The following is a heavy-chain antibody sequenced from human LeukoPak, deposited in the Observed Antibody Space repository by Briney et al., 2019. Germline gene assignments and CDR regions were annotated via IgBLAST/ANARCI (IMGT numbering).Heavy chain of an antibody. CDR1: GGPISSYY. CDR3: ARETYNYDSSGYYIDY. Sequence: SETLSLTCTVSGGPISSYYWSWIRQPPGKGLEWIGYIYYIGSTNYNPSLKSRVTISVDTSKNQFSLNLSSVTAAHTAVYYCARETYNYDSSGYYIDYWGQGALVTVSS. D-gene: IGHD3-22*01. J-gene: IGHJ4*02. CDR2: IYYIGST. V-gene: IGHV4-59*12.